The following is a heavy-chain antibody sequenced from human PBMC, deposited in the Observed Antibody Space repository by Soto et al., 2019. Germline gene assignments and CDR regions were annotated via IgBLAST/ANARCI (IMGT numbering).Heavy chain of an antibody. CDR1: GGTLSSYT. J-gene: IGHJ6*02. D-gene: IGHD4-4*01. CDR2: IIPIFGTA. CDR3: ARDTVTTFYYYYYGMDV. Sequence: GASVKVSCKASGGTLSSYTFSWVRQAPGQGLEWMGGIIPIFGTANYAQKFQGRVTITADESTSTAYMELSSLRSEDTAVYYCARDTVTTFYYYYYGMDVWGQGTTVTVSS. V-gene: IGHV1-69*13.